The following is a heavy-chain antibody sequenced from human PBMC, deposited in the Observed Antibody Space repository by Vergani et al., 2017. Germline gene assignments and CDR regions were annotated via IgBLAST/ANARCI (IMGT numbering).Heavy chain of an antibody. V-gene: IGHV3-48*04. J-gene: IGHJ4*02. CDR1: GFTFSTSG. CDR2: ISASAYTT. CDR3: ARADWELLQPFDL. D-gene: IGHD1-26*01. Sequence: VQLVESGGGVVQPGRSLRLSCAASGFTFSTSGMHWVRQAPGKGLEWVSHISASAYTTFTSDSLRGRFTISRDNSKNTLYLQMNNVRAEDTATYYCARADWELLQPFDLWGQGTLVSVSS.